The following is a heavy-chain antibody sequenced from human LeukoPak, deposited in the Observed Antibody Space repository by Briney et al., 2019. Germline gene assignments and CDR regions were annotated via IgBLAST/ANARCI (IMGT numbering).Heavy chain of an antibody. J-gene: IGHJ4*02. V-gene: IGHV3-23*01. CDR1: GVTFSSYV. CDR3: ARGGGDYYFDY. CDR2: ISGSGGGT. Sequence: PGGSLRLSCEASGVTFSSYVMSWVRQAPGKGPEWVSGISGSGGGTYYADSVKGRFAISRDNAKNSLYLQMNSLRAEDTAVYYCARGGGDYYFDYWGQGTLVTVSS. D-gene: IGHD4-17*01.